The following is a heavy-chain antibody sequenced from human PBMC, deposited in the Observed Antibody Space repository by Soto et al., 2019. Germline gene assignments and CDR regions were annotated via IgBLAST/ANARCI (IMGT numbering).Heavy chain of an antibody. V-gene: IGHV3-23*01. CDR1: GFTFSSYA. CDR3: AKDAGRGYSYGYPFDY. CDR2: ISGSGGST. Sequence: GGSLRLSCAASGFTFSSYAMSWVRQAPGKGLEWVSAISGSGGSTYYADSVKGRFTISRDNSKNTLYLQMNSLRAEDTAVYYCAKDAGRGYSYGYPFDYWGQATLVTVSS. D-gene: IGHD5-18*01. J-gene: IGHJ4*02.